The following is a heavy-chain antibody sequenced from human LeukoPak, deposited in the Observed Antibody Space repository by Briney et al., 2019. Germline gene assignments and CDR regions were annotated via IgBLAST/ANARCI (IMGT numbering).Heavy chain of an antibody. CDR1: GGSINSYY. V-gene: IGHV4-59*01. CDR2: IYYSGST. CDR3: AREVVLAPYYFDY. D-gene: IGHD2-15*01. J-gene: IGHJ4*02. Sequence: SETLSLTCTVSGGSINSYYWRWIRQPPGKGLEWIGYIYYSGSTNYNPSLKSRVTISVDTSKNQFSLKLSSVTAADTAVYYCAREVVLAPYYFDYWGQGTLVTVSS.